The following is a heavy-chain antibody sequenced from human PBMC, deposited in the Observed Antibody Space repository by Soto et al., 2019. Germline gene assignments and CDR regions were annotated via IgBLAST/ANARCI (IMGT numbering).Heavy chain of an antibody. CDR1: GYTFTSYG. D-gene: IGHD5-12*01. V-gene: IGHV1-18*01. Sequence: ASVKVSCKASGYTFTSYGISWVRQAPGQGLEWMGWISAYNGNTNYAQKLQGRVTMTTDTSTSTAYMELRSLRSDDTAVYYCARMRSSGYYTVHLACYFDYWGQGTLVTVSS. J-gene: IGHJ4*02. CDR3: ARMRSSGYYTVHLACYFDY. CDR2: ISAYNGNT.